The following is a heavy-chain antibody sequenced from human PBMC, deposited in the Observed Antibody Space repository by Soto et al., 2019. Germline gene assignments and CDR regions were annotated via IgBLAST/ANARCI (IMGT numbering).Heavy chain of an antibody. CDR2: IKSKTDGGTT. J-gene: IGHJ4*02. CDR3: TTARSY. V-gene: IGHV3-15*07. Sequence: GSLRLSCAASGFTFSNAWMNWVRQAPGKGLEWVGLIKSKTDGGTTDYAAPVKGRFTISRDDSKNTLYLQMNSLKTEDTAVYYCTTARSYWGQGTLVTVSS. CDR1: GFTFSNAW.